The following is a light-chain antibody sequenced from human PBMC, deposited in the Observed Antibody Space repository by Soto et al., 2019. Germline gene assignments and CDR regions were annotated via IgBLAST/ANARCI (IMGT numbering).Light chain of an antibody. J-gene: IGKJ2*01. CDR3: QQYGISPRT. CDR2: GAS. CDR1: QSISSAY. V-gene: IGKV3-20*01. Sequence: EIVLTQSPGTLSLSPGERATLSCRASQSISSAYLAWYHQKPGQPPRLLIFGASTRATGIPDRFRGSGSGTDLTLTISRLEPEDFAVYYCQQYGISPRTFGQGTRLEIK.